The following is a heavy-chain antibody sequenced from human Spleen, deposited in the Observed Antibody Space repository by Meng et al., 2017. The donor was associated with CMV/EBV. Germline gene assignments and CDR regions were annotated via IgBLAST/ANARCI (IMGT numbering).Heavy chain of an antibody. CDR3: ARRAAVYSSSSVSGYFDL. CDR2: VSDSGST. D-gene: IGHD6-6*01. Sequence: SFTGYYWNWIRQSPGKGLGWIGEVSDSGSTNYNPSLKSRVTISIDTSKKQFSLKLTSVTAADTAVYYCARRAAVYSSSSVSGYFDLWGRGNLVTVSS. CDR1: SFTGYY. V-gene: IGHV4-34*01. J-gene: IGHJ2*01.